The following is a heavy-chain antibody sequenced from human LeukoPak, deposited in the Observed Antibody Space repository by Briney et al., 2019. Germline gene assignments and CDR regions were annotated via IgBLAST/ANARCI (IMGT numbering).Heavy chain of an antibody. CDR1: GYSFTSCW. D-gene: IGHD5-18*01. V-gene: IGHV5-51*01. CDR2: IYPGDSDT. Sequence: GESLKISCKGSGYSFTSCWIGWVRQMPGKGPEWMGTIYPGDSDTRYSPSFQGQVTISADKSISTAYLQWSSLKASDTAMYYCARRDVDTAMVIDYWGQGTLVTVSS. CDR3: ARRDVDTAMVIDY. J-gene: IGHJ4*02.